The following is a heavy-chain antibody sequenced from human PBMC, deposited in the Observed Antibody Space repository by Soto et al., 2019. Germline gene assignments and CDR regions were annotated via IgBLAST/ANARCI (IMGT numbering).Heavy chain of an antibody. CDR3: ARGSKVSYPRSRIFDF. Sequence: GGSLRLSGVASGIIFGSGAMSWVRQAPGEGLGWGSTIADSGGDSKYADSVRGRFTISRDNSKNMLYLQMSSLRAEDSAVYYCARGSKVSYPRSRIFDFWGRGTLVTVSS. V-gene: IGHV3-23*01. J-gene: IGHJ4*02. D-gene: IGHD3-10*01. CDR2: IADSGGDS. CDR1: GIIFGSGA.